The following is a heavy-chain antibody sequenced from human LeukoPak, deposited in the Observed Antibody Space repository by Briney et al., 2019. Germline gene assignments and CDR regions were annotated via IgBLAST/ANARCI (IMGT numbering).Heavy chain of an antibody. Sequence: LRLSCAASGFNFSDHYMSWIRRAPGKGLEWIGYIYHSGSAYYNPPLKSRVTISVDRSKNQFSLKLSSVTAADTAVYYCARGGYSYGYAFDIWGQGTMVTVSS. D-gene: IGHD5-18*01. V-gene: IGHV4-30-2*01. CDR1: GFNFSDHY. J-gene: IGHJ3*02. CDR2: IYHSGSA. CDR3: ARGGYSYGYAFDI.